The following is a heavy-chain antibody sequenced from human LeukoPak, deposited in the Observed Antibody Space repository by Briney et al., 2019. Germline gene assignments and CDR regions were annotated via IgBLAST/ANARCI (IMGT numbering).Heavy chain of an antibody. D-gene: IGHD4-23*01. CDR3: ARGITTVVTHDAFDI. CDR1: GGSISSYY. Sequence: KASETLSLTCTVSGGSISSYYWSWIRQPPGKGLEWIGSIYHSGSTYYNPSLKSRVTISVDTSKNQFSLKLSSVTAADTAVYYCARGITTVVTHDAFDIWGQGTMVTVSS. V-gene: IGHV4-38-2*02. CDR2: IYHSGST. J-gene: IGHJ3*02.